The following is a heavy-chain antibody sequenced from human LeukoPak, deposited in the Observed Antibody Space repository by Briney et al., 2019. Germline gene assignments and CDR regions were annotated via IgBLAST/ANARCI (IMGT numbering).Heavy chain of an antibody. D-gene: IGHD1-26*01. Sequence: PSETLSLTCTVSGDSISTYYWTWIRQPPGRGLEWTGYIDYSGTTNYNPSLKSRVTMSVVTSKNQFSLKLSSVTAADTAVYYCARHGGSWTFDYWGHGILVTVSS. CDR3: ARHGGSWTFDY. CDR2: IDYSGTT. J-gene: IGHJ4*01. V-gene: IGHV4-59*08. CDR1: GDSISTYY.